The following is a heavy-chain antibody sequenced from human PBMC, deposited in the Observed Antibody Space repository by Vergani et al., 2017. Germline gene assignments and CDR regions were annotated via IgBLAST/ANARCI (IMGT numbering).Heavy chain of an antibody. CDR1: GGSFSGYY. D-gene: IGHD3-10*01. CDR3: ARSRIYYGAGSPDY. J-gene: IGHJ4*02. Sequence: QVQLQQWGAGLLKPSETLSLTCAVYGGSFSGYYWSWIRQPPGKGLEWMGYVSFRGDTLYDPSVKGRMTISLTTSSNQFSLYLTSVTAADTAVYYCARSRIYYGAGSPDYWGQGTLVTVSS. CDR2: VSFRGDT. V-gene: IGHV4-34*11.